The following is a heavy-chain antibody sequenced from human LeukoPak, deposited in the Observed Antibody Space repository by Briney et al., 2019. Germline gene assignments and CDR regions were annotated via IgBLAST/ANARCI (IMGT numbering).Heavy chain of an antibody. J-gene: IGHJ4*02. V-gene: IGHV4-30-2*01. Sequence: SETLSLTCAVSGGSISSGGYSWGWIRQPPGKGLEWIGYIYHSGSTSYNPSLKSRVTISVDKSKNHFSLKLSSVTAADTAVYYCALSSGYYYYFDYWGQGTLVTVSS. D-gene: IGHD3-22*01. CDR2: IYHSGST. CDR1: GGSISSGGYS. CDR3: ALSSGYYYYFDY.